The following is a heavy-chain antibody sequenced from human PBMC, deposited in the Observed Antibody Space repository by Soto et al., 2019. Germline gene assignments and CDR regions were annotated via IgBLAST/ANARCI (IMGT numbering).Heavy chain of an antibody. D-gene: IGHD4-17*01. CDR1: GGSFSGYY. J-gene: IGHJ5*02. CDR3: ARLPWADYGAIFDP. Sequence: LEPLSLTCAVYGGSFSGYYWTWIRQPPGKELEWIGEINYSGSTNYNPSLKSRVTISVDTSKNQFSLKLYSVTTADTAMYYCARLPWADYGAIFDPWGQGTLVTVSS. CDR2: INYSGST. V-gene: IGHV4-34*01.